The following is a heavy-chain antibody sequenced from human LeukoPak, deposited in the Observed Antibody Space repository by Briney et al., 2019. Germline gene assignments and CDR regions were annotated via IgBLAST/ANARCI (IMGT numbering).Heavy chain of an antibody. CDR2: MNPNSGNT. J-gene: IGHJ6*02. CDR3: ARVVRGITYYYYGMDV. D-gene: IGHD3-10*01. V-gene: IGHV1-8*01. Sequence: ASVKVSCKASGYTFTSYDINWERQATGQGLEWMGWMNPNSGNTGCAQKFQGRVTMTRNTSISTAYMELSSLRSEDTAVYYCARVVRGITYYYYGMDVWGQGTTVTVSS. CDR1: GYTFTSYD.